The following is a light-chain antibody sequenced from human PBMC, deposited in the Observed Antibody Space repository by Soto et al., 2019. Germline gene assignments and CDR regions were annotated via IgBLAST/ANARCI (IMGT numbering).Light chain of an antibody. CDR2: EVS. Sequence: QSVLTQPASVSGSPGQSITISCTGTSNDVGGYNYVSWYQQHPGKAPKLVIYEVSNRPSGVSNRFSGSKSGNTASLTISGLQAEDEADYYCSSYTSSSTQVFGGGTKVTVL. CDR1: SNDVGGYNY. J-gene: IGLJ3*02. CDR3: SSYTSSSTQV. V-gene: IGLV2-14*01.